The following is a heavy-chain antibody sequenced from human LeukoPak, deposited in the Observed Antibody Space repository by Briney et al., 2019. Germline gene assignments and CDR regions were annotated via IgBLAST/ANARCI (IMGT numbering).Heavy chain of an antibody. CDR2: TSGSGGST. Sequence: PGGSLRLSCVASGFTFSIYAMSWVRQAPGKGLEWASGTSGSGGSTHYADSVQGRFTVSRDNSKNTLYLQMINLRAEDTAVYYCAKRPGYSSSWFYFDYWGPGTLVTVSS. CDR3: AKRPGYSSSWFYFDY. D-gene: IGHD6-13*01. J-gene: IGHJ4*02. V-gene: IGHV3-23*01. CDR1: GFTFSIYA.